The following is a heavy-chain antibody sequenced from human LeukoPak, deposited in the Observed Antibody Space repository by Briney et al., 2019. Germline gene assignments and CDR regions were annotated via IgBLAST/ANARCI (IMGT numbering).Heavy chain of an antibody. CDR3: ATTTTVTYNWFDP. CDR2: MNPNSGNT. Sequence: GSVKVSCKASGYTFTSYDINWVRQATGQGLEWMGWMNPNSGNTGYAQKFQGRVTITRNTSISTAYMELSSLRSEDTAVYYCATTTTVTYNWFDPWGQGTLVTVSS. V-gene: IGHV1-8*03. D-gene: IGHD4-17*01. CDR1: GYTFTSYD. J-gene: IGHJ5*02.